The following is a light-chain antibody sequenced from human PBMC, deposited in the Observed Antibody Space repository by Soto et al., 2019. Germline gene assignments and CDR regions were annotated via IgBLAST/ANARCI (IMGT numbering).Light chain of an antibody. Sequence: QSALTQPASVSGSPGQSITISCTGTNSDIGGYNYVSWYRHHPGKAPKLMIYGVTNRPSGVSNRFSGSKSGNTASLTISGLQDEDEADYYCSSYRSGSTLVFGTGTKVTVL. CDR1: NSDIGGYNY. CDR2: GVT. J-gene: IGLJ1*01. CDR3: SSYRSGSTLV. V-gene: IGLV2-14*01.